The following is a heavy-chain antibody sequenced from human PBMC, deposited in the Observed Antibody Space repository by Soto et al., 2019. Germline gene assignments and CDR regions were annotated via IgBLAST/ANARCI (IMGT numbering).Heavy chain of an antibody. J-gene: IGHJ4*02. CDR1: GFSLSTSGVG. V-gene: IGHV2-5*02. Sequence: QITLKESGPTLVKPTQTLTLTCTFSGFSLSTSGVGVDWIRQPPGTALEWLALIYWDNDKRYSPSLKSRLTTTKDTPKNQVVLTMTNMDPVDTATYYCAHRLGGDYADSWGQGTLVTVSS. CDR2: IYWDNDK. CDR3: AHRLGGDYADS.